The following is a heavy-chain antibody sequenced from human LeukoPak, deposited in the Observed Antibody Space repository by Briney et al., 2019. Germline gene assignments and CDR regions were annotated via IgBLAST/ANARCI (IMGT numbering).Heavy chain of an antibody. Sequence: GGSLRLSCAASGFTFSDYYMSWIRQAPGKGLEWVSYISSSGSTIYYADSVKGRFTISRDNAKNSLYLQMNSLRAEDTAVYYCARLKRMYYYDSSGQGAFDIWGQGTMVTVSS. CDR3: ARLKRMYYYDSSGQGAFDI. CDR1: GFTFSDYY. J-gene: IGHJ3*02. D-gene: IGHD3-22*01. V-gene: IGHV3-11*01. CDR2: ISSSGSTI.